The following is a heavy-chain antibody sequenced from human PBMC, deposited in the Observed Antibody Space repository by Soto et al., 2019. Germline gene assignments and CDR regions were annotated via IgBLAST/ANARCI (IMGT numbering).Heavy chain of an antibody. J-gene: IGHJ4*02. D-gene: IGHD3-10*01. Sequence: QVQLQESGPGLVKPSQTLSLTCTVSGGSISSGGYYWSWIRQPPGKVLEWLGYIYYSGSTYYNPSLKRRVNISVDTSKNHFSLKLSSVTAADTAVYYCASIKGSGSYYNPYYFDYWGQGTLVTFSS. CDR1: GGSISSGGYY. V-gene: IGHV4-31*03. CDR2: IYYSGST. CDR3: ASIKGSGSYYNPYYFDY.